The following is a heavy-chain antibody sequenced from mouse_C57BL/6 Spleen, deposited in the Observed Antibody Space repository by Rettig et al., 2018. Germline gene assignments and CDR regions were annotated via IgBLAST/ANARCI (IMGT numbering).Heavy chain of an antibody. CDR2: INPSTGGT. Sequence: SGYSFTGYYMNWVKQSPEKSLEWIGEINPSTGGTTYNQKFKAKATLTVDKSSSTAYMQLKSLTSADSAVYYCARNFDGYYLDYWGQGTTLTVSS. CDR1: GYSFTGYY. J-gene: IGHJ2*01. V-gene: IGHV1-42*01. CDR3: ARNFDGYYLDY. D-gene: IGHD2-3*01.